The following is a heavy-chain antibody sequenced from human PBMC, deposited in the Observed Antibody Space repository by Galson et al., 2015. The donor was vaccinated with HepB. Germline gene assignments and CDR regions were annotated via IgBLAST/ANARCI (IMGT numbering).Heavy chain of an antibody. D-gene: IGHD2-2*01. J-gene: IGHJ4*02. CDR2: ISAYNGNT. CDR3: ARDQRSRPPAARLPPDY. Sequence: SVKVSCKASGYTFTSYGISWVRQAPGQGLEWMGWISAYNGNTNYAQKLQGRVTMTTDTSTSTAYMELRSLRSDDTAVYYCARDQRSRPPAARLPPDYWGQGTLVTVSS. CDR1: GYTFTSYG. V-gene: IGHV1-18*01.